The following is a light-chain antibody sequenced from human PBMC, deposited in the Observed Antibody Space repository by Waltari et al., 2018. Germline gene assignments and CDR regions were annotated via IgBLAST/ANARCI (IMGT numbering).Light chain of an antibody. CDR1: QTINSY. CDR3: QQDYKTPWT. V-gene: IGKV1-39*01. Sequence: DIKMNQSPSSLSASVGERVTITCRASQTINSYLNWYQQKPGKGPQVLIYGASSLQSGVPSRFRGSGSGTDFTLTITSLQPEDFAIYYCQQDYKTPWTFGQGTKVDIK. J-gene: IGKJ1*01. CDR2: GAS.